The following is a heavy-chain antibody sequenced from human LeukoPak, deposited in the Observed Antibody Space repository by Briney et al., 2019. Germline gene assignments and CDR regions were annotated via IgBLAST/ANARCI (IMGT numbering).Heavy chain of an antibody. CDR1: GGSISSSNW. V-gene: IGHV4-4*02. D-gene: IGHD3-22*01. CDR3: ARDFSYYYDSSGYYAFDI. CDR2: IYHSGST. J-gene: IGHJ3*02. Sequence: SGALPLTCAVSGGSISSSNWWSWVRQPPGKGLEWIGEIYHSGSTNYNPSLKSRVTISVDKSKNQFSLKLSSVTAADTAVYYCARDFSYYYDSSGYYAFDIWGQGTMVTVSS.